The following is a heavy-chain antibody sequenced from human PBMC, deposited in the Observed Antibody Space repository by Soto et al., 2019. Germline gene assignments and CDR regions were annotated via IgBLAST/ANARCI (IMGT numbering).Heavy chain of an antibody. Sequence: WTWIRQAPGTGLEYIGSIFYTGVTNYNPSLSSRVTISLDTSKNHFSLKLNSMTAADTAVYYCVRVLDSSWYADLWGRGTLVTVSS. D-gene: IGHD3-22*01. CDR3: VRVLDSSWYADL. V-gene: IGHV4-61*03. CDR2: IFYTGVT. J-gene: IGHJ2*01.